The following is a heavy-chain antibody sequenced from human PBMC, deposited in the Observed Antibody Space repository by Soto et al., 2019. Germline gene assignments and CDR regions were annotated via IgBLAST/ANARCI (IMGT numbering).Heavy chain of an antibody. Sequence: GGSLRLSCEASGFVFTNFWMHWVRHVPGKGLVWVARIDTSGHSTNYAESVKGRFTISRDNAKNTVSLQMNSLRVEDTGVYYCARDSWYFDLWSQGSQVTVSS. CDR3: ARDSWYFDL. CDR2: IDTSGHST. J-gene: IGHJ4*02. V-gene: IGHV3-74*01. D-gene: IGHD6-13*01. CDR1: GFVFTNFW.